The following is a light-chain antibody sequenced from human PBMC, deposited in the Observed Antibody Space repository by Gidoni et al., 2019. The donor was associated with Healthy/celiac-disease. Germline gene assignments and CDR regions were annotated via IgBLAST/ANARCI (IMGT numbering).Light chain of an antibody. J-gene: IGKJ3*01. CDR2: DAS. CDR3: QQRSNWHT. Sequence: IVLTQSPATLSLSPGERATLSCRASQGVSSYLAWYQQKPGQAPRLLIYDASNRATGIPARFSGSGPGTDFTLTISSLEPEDFAVYYCQQRSNWHTFGPGTKVDIK. CDR1: QGVSSY. V-gene: IGKV3D-11*01.